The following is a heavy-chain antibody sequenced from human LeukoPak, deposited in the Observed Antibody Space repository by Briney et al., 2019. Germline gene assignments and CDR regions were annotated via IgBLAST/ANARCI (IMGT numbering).Heavy chain of an antibody. D-gene: IGHD3-10*01. Sequence: GGSLRLSCVASGFTFSSRDWMTWVRQAPGKGLEWVSYISSSGSSIYYTDSVKGRFTISRDNAKNSLYLQMNSLRAEDTAVYYCARDLVVRGRWSWFDPRGQGTLVTVSS. J-gene: IGHJ5*02. CDR2: ISSSGSSI. CDR3: ARDLVVRGRWSWFDP. CDR1: GFTFSSRDW. V-gene: IGHV3-48*03.